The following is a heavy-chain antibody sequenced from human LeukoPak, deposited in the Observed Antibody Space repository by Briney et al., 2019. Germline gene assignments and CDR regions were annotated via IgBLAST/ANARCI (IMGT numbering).Heavy chain of an antibody. J-gene: IGHJ4*02. Sequence: PWGSLRLSCAASGFTFNTYNMNWVRQAPGKGLEWVSSISSASSNIYYADSVKGRFTISRDNSRNTLYLQMNSLRAEDTAVYYCAKDLGSSGWYVDYWGQGTLVTVSS. CDR3: AKDLGSSGWYVDY. CDR1: GFTFNTYN. V-gene: IGHV3-21*04. D-gene: IGHD6-19*01. CDR2: ISSASSNI.